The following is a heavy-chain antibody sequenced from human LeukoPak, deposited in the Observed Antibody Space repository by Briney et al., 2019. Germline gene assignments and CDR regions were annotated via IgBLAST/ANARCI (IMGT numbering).Heavy chain of an antibody. CDR1: GYSIRSGYY. D-gene: IGHD5-24*01. J-gene: IGHJ4*02. CDR3: ARKSGDGYNSFDY. CDR2: IYHSGST. Sequence: PSETLSPTCAVSGYSIRSGYYWGWIRQPPGKGLEWIGSIYHSGSTYYNPSLKSRVTISVDTSKNQFSLKLSSVTAADTAVYYCARKSGDGYNSFDYWGQGTLVTVSS. V-gene: IGHV4-38-2*01.